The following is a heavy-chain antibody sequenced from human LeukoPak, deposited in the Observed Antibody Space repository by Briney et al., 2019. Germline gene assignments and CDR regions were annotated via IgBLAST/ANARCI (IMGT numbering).Heavy chain of an antibody. V-gene: IGHV3-23*01. D-gene: IGHD6-13*01. Sequence: GGSLRLSCTASGFTFNIYAMSWVRQAPGKGLEWVSAITGSGITTYYADSVKGRFTISRDQANNTLYLQMNTLRDEDTAVYYCARGPRYSFYWGQGTLVSVSS. CDR1: GFTFNIYA. CDR3: ARGPRYSFY. J-gene: IGHJ4*02. CDR2: ITGSGITT.